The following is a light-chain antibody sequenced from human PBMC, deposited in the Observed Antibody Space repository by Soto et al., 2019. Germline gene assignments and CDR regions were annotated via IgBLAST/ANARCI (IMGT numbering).Light chain of an antibody. Sequence: DIVMTQSPDSLPVSLGERATINCESSQSVLYSSNNKNYLAWYQQKPGQPPKLLIYWASTRESGVPDRFSGRGSGTDFTLTINSLQAEDVAVYYCQQYYSPPPTFGQGTKLEIK. CDR3: QQYYSPPPT. V-gene: IGKV4-1*01. CDR1: QSVLYSSNNKNY. CDR2: WAS. J-gene: IGKJ2*01.